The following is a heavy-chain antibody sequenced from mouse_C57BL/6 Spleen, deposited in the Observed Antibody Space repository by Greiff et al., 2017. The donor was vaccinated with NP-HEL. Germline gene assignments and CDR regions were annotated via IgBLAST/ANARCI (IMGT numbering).Heavy chain of an antibody. J-gene: IGHJ4*01. CDR3: AGYGNYKDYYAMDY. CDR1: GYTFTSYW. V-gene: IGHV1-55*01. Sequence: QVQLQQPGAELVKPGASVKMSCKASGYTFTSYWITWVKQRPGQGLEWIGDIYPGSGSTNYNEQFKSKATLTVDTSSSTAYMQLSSLTSEDAAFYYGAGYGNYKDYYAMDYWGQGTSVTVSS. D-gene: IGHD2-1*01. CDR2: IYPGSGST.